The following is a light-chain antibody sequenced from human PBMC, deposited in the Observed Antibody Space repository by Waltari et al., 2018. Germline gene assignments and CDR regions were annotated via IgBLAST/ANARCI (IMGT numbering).Light chain of an antibody. J-gene: IGLJ2*01. CDR3: AAWDDSLNGVV. CDR2: SNN. Sequence: QSVLTQPPSASGTPGQRVTIPCSGSSSTIGSNTVNWYQQLPRTAHKLLIYSNNQRPSGVPDRFSGSKSGTSASLAISGLQSEDEADYYCAAWDDSLNGVVFGGGTKLTVL. CDR1: SSTIGSNT. V-gene: IGLV1-44*01.